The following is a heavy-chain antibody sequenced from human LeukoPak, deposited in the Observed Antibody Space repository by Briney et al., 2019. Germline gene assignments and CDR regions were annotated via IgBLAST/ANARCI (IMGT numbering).Heavy chain of an antibody. J-gene: IGHJ4*02. CDR1: GGTFSSYA. CDR2: IIPILGIA. V-gene: IGHV1-69*04. CDR3: ARVIVGATGYYFDY. Sequence: SVKVSCKASGGTFSSYAISWVRQAPEQGLEWMGRIIPILGIANYAQKFQGRVTITADKSTSTAYMELSSLRSEDTAVYYCARVIVGATGYYFDYWGQGTLVTVSS. D-gene: IGHD1-26*01.